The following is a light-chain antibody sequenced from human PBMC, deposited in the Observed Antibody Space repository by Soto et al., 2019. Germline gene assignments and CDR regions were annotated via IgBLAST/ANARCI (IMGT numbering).Light chain of an antibody. CDR3: SSYTSSSTLV. CDR2: DVS. CDR1: IRDIGGYNS. Sequence: QSVLTQPRSVSGSPGQSITISCSGTIRDIGGYNSVAWYQHNPGKAPKLMIYDVSNRPSGVSSRFSGSKSANTASLSISGLQADDEADYYCSSYTSSSTLVFGTGTKLTVL. J-gene: IGLJ1*01. V-gene: IGLV2-14*01.